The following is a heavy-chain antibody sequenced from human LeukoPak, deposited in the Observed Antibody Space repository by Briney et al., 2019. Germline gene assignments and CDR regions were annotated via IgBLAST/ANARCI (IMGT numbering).Heavy chain of an antibody. CDR3: VRIVGHTTTDF. J-gene: IGHJ4*02. CDR2: VSFDGRNK. D-gene: IGHD1-26*01. CDR1: GFSLSSYA. V-gene: IGHV3-30-3*01. Sequence: GGSLRLSCEASGFSLSSYAFHWVRQAPGKGLEWVSFVSFDGRNKNYADSVRGRFTISRDNSKNTLYLQMNSVTYEDTAVNFCVRIVGHTTTDFWGQGTIVTVSS.